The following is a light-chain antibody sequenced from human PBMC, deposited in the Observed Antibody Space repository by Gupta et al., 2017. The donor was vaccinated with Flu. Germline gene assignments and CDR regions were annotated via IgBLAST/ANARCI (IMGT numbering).Light chain of an antibody. CDR1: QSIGVF. Sequence: EIVLTQSPVTLSLSPGERATLSCRASQSIGVFLAWFQQKPGQPPRLVIYDSSSRFPGVPARFSGSGSGTDFTLTITAVEPEDFALYYCHQRYSWHTYGQGTTLE. CDR2: DSS. J-gene: IGKJ2*01. CDR3: HQRYSWHT. V-gene: IGKV3D-11*02.